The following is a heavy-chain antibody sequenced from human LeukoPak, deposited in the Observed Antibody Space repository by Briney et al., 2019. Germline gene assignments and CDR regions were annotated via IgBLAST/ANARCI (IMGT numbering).Heavy chain of an antibody. V-gene: IGHV4-59*08. CDR3: VRHLSAGRPAFDI. CDR1: GGSFSGYY. Sequence: SETLSLTCAVYGGSFSGYYWSWIRQPPGKGLEWIGYIYYSGSTNYNPSLKSRVTISVDTSNNKFSLKLTSLTAADTAVYYCVRHLSAGRPAFDIWGQGTMVTVSS. J-gene: IGHJ3*02. CDR2: IYYSGST. D-gene: IGHD2-15*01.